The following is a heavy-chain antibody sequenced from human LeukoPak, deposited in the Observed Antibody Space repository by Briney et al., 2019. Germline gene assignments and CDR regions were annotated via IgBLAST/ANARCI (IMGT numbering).Heavy chain of an antibody. D-gene: IGHD3-22*01. CDR3: AREYRSSGYYDY. Sequence: PSQTLSLTCTVSGGSISSGDYYWSWIRQPPGKGLEWIGYIYYSGSTYYNPSLKSRVTISVDTSKNQFSLKLSSVTAADTAVYYCAREYRSSGYYDYWGQGTLVTVSS. CDR2: IYYSGST. J-gene: IGHJ4*02. V-gene: IGHV4-30-4*01. CDR1: GGSISSGDYY.